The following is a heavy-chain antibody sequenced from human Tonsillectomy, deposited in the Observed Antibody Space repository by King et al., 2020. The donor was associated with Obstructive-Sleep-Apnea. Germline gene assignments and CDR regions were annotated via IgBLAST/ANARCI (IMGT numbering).Heavy chain of an antibody. V-gene: IGHV3-30*04. J-gene: IGHJ4*02. D-gene: IGHD3-16*01. CDR1: GFTFNWYS. CDR3: AREITGPFFDY. Sequence: VQLVEAGGGVVQLGTSLRLSCAASGFTFNWYSMHWVRQAPGKGLEWVAVISNNGRNKYYGASVKGRFTISRDSSENTVYLQMNSLSGEDTAVYYCAREITGPFFDYWGQGTLVTVSS. CDR2: ISNNGRNK.